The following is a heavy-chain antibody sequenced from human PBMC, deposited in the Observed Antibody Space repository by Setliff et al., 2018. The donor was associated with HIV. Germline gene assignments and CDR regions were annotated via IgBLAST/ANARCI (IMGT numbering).Heavy chain of an antibody. CDR3: ARGGADSGWWGDNWFDP. CDR2: ISSRGTMI. J-gene: IGHJ5*02. CDR1: GFTFSSYE. V-gene: IGHV3-48*03. D-gene: IGHD6-19*01. Sequence: PGGSLRLSCAASGFTFSSYEMNWVRQAPGKGLEWVSYISSRGTMIYYADSVKGRFTVSRDSAKNSVYLQMNSLRAEDTAVYYCARGGADSGWWGDNWFDPWGQGTLVT.